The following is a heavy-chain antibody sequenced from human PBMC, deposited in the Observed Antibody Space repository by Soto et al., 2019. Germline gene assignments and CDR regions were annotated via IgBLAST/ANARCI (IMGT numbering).Heavy chain of an antibody. CDR2: IDQDGNDK. CDR1: GFTFFSYW. J-gene: IGHJ6*01. Sequence: GGSLRLSCAASGFTFFSYWMTWVRQAPGKGLEWVASIDQDGNDKYYLGSVKGRFAISRDNAKNSLSLQMNSLRAEDTAVYYCARTWASGRPHYYYGMDVWGQGTTVTVSS. V-gene: IGHV3-7*03. D-gene: IGHD1-26*01. CDR3: ARTWASGRPHYYYGMDV.